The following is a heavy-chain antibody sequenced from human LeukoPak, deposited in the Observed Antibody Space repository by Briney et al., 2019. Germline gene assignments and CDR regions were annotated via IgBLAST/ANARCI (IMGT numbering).Heavy chain of an antibody. CDR2: VYYTGST. J-gene: IGHJ4*02. Sequence: SETLSLTCAVSGGSIDNSHWTWIRQPPGKGLEWIGYVYYTGSTNYNPSLKSRVTMFEDKSKNQFSLRLYSVTVADTAVYYCARHFAYSSSSYFDYWGQGSLVTVSS. CDR3: ARHFAYSSSSYFDY. CDR1: GGSIDNSH. V-gene: IGHV4-59*08. D-gene: IGHD6-6*01.